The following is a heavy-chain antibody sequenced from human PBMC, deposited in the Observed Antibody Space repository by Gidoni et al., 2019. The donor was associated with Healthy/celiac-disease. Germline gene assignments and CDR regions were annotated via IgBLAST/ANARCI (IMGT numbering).Heavy chain of an antibody. Sequence: QVQLVQSGAEVKKPGSSVKVSCKASGGTFSSYAISWVRPAPGQGLEWMGGIIPIFGTANYAQKFQGRVTITADKSTSTAYMELSSLRSEDTAVYYCASTWRIVVVPPERREWYYYYGMDVWGQGTTVTVSS. CDR3: ASTWRIVVVPPERREWYYYYGMDV. V-gene: IGHV1-69*06. D-gene: IGHD2-2*01. CDR1: GGTFSSYA. J-gene: IGHJ6*02. CDR2: IIPIFGTA.